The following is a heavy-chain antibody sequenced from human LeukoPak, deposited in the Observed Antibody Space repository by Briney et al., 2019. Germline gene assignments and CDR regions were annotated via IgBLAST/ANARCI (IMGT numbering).Heavy chain of an antibody. CDR3: ARGQHRVDYSNDGFDI. J-gene: IGHJ3*02. D-gene: IGHD2-2*01. CDR1: GFTFSSYA. V-gene: IGHV3-64*01. CDR2: ISSNGGST. Sequence: GGSLRLSCAASGFTFSSYAMHWVRQAPGKGPEYVSAISSNGGSTYYANSVKGRFTISRDNSKNTLYLQMGSLRAVDMAVYYCARGQHRVDYSNDGFDIWGQGTMVTVSS.